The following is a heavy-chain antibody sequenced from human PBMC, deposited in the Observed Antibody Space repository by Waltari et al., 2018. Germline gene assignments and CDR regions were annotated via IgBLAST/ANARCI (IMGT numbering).Heavy chain of an antibody. V-gene: IGHV7-4-1*02. J-gene: IGHJ6*02. CDR1: GYTFTSYA. CDR2: INTNTGNP. CDR3: ASEHSRGMDV. Sequence: QVQLLQSGSELKKPGASVKVSCKSSGYTFTSYALNWVRQAPGQGLGWMGGINTNTGNPTYAQGFTGRFVFSLDTSGSTASLQISSLKAEDTAVYYCASEHSRGMDVWGQGTTVIVSS.